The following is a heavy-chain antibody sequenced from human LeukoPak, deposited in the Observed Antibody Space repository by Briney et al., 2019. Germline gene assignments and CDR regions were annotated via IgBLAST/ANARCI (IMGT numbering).Heavy chain of an antibody. J-gene: IGHJ4*02. Sequence: GRSLRLSCAASGFTFSSYAMHWVRQAPGNGLEWVAVISYDGSNKYYADSVKGRLTISRDNSKNTLYLQMNSLRAEDTAVYYCAKDGHTRAGVLSYWGQGTLVTVSS. CDR3: AKDGHTRAGVLSY. CDR1: GFTFSSYA. CDR2: ISYDGSNK. D-gene: IGHD1-1*01. V-gene: IGHV3-30*04.